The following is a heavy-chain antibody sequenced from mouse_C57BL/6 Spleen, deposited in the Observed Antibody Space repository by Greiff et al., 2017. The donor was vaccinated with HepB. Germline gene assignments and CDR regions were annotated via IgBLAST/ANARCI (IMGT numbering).Heavy chain of an antibody. V-gene: IGHV5-6*02. Sequence: DVMPVESGGDLVKPGGSLKLSCAASGFTFSSYGMSWVRQTPDKRLEWVATISSGGSYTYYPDSVKGRFTISRDNAKNTLYLQMSSLKSEDTAMYYCARTATIVTTVYFDYWGQGTTLTVSS. CDR3: ARTATIVTTVYFDY. CDR1: GFTFSSYG. D-gene: IGHD2-5*01. J-gene: IGHJ2*01. CDR2: ISSGGSYT.